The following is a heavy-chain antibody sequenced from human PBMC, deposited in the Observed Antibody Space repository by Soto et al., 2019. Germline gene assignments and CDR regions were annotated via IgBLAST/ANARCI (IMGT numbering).Heavy chain of an antibody. CDR2: IIPIFGTA. V-gene: IGHV1-69*01. CDR1: GGTFSSYA. J-gene: IGHJ6*02. D-gene: IGHD3-3*01. Sequence: QVQLVQSGAEVKKPGSSVKVSCKASGGTFSSYAISWVRQAPGQGLEWVGGIIPIFGTANYAQKFQGRVTITADESTSTAYMELSSLRSEDTDVYYCAREKVTIFGVANRYYYYGMDVWGQGTTVTVSS. CDR3: AREKVTIFGVANRYYYYGMDV.